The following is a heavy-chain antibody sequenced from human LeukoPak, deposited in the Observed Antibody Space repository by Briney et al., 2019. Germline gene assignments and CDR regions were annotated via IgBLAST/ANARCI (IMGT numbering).Heavy chain of an antibody. D-gene: IGHD3-10*01. CDR2: VSSSSSFI. V-gene: IGHV3-21*01. CDR1: GFTVSSNY. J-gene: IGHJ4*02. Sequence: GGSLRLSCAASGFTVSSNYMSWVRQAPGKGLEWVSSVSSSSSFIYYADSVKGRFTISRDNAKKSLYLQMNSLRAEDTAVYYCARDRVSGFGPDYWGRGTLVTVSS. CDR3: ARDRVSGFGPDY.